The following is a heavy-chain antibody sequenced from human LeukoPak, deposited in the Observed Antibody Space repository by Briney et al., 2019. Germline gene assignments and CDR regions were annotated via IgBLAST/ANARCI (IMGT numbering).Heavy chain of an antibody. D-gene: IGHD5-18*01. CDR1: GGSISSSSYY. CDR2: IYYSGST. V-gene: IGHV4-61*01. J-gene: IGHJ4*02. CDR3: ARVDTAMVPGLFDY. Sequence: PSETLSLTCTVSGGSISSSSYYWSWIRQPPGKGLEWIGYIYYSGSTNYNPSLKSRVTISVDTSKNQFSLKLSSVTAADTAVYYCARVDTAMVPGLFDYWGQGTLVTVSS.